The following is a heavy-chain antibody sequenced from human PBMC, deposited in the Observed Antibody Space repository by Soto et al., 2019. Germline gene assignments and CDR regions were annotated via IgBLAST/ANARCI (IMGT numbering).Heavy chain of an antibody. CDR2: INHSGST. CDR1: GGSFSGYY. V-gene: IGHV4-34*01. J-gene: IGHJ6*01. CDR3: ARGSSRSWFDSYYGMAV. Sequence: PSETLSLTCAVYGGSFSGYYWSWIRQPPGKGLGWIGEINHSGSTNYNPSLKSRVTISVDTSKNQCSLKLSSATAADTAVYYCARGSSRSWFDSYYGMAVWGQGTTVTVSS. D-gene: IGHD6-13*01.